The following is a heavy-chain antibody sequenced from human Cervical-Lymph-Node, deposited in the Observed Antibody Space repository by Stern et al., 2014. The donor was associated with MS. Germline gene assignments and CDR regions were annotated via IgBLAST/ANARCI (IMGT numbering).Heavy chain of an antibody. Sequence: VHLVESGPGLVKPSETLSLTCTVSGGSFNNYYWSWIRQPPGKGLEWIGYISQDGSTKYNPSLKSRVTISLHTSKKQFSLRLTSVTAADTAVYYCARVDDCSGGTCFSTSWFDPWGQGTLVTVSS. J-gene: IGHJ5*02. CDR1: GGSFNNYY. CDR3: ARVDDCSGGTCFSTSWFDP. CDR2: ISQDGST. D-gene: IGHD2-15*01. V-gene: IGHV4-59*01.